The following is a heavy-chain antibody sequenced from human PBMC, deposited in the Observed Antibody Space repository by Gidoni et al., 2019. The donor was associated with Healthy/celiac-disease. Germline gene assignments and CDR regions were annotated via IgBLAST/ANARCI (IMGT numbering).Heavy chain of an antibody. CDR3: AKGAGYCSGGSCYRWFDP. V-gene: IGHV3-23*01. CDR1: GFTFSCYA. CDR2: ISGSGGST. J-gene: IGHJ5*02. D-gene: IGHD2-15*01. Sequence: EVPLLESGGGLVQPGGSLRLSCAASGFTFSCYAMSWVRQAPGKGLEWVSAISGSGGSTYYADSVKGRFTISRDNSKNTLYLQMNSLRAEDTAVYYCAKGAGYCSGGSCYRWFDPWGQGTLVTVSS.